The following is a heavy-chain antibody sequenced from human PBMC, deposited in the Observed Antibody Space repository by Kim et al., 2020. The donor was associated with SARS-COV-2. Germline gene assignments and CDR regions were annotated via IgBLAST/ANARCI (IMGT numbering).Heavy chain of an antibody. V-gene: IGHV4-34*01. CDR3: ARGGSSGWYALGY. Sequence: HPSLKSRVTISVGTSKNQFSLTLSSVTAACTAVYYWARGGSSGWYALGYWGQGTLVTVSS. J-gene: IGHJ4*02. D-gene: IGHD6-19*01.